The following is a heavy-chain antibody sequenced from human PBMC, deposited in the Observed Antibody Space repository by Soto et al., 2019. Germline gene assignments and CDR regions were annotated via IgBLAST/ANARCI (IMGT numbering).Heavy chain of an antibody. D-gene: IGHD1-26*01. CDR1: GYTFTRYG. V-gene: IGHV1-18*01. J-gene: IGHJ6*02. CDR3: ARSSGTYPPSRYYYGLDV. Sequence: GASVKVSCKDSGYTFTRYGFSWVRQAPGQGLEWMGWISAYNGDTNYPQKFQARVTMTTDTSTSTAYLDLRSLRSDDTAVYYCARSSGTYPPSRYYYGLDVWGQGTTVTVSS. CDR2: ISAYNGDT.